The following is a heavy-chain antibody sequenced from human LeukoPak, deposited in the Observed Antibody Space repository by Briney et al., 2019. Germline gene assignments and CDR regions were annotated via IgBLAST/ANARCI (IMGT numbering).Heavy chain of an antibody. CDR2: IYYSGTT. V-gene: IGHV4-39*01. CDR1: GGSISSSSYF. J-gene: IGHJ5*02. Sequence: PSETLSLTCTVSGGSISSSSYFWGWIRQPPRKGLEWLGIIYYSGTTYYNPSLKSRVTISVDTSKNQFSLKLSSVTAADTAVYYCARRGLYGSSPFDPWGQGTLVTVSS. CDR3: ARRGLYGSSPFDP. D-gene: IGHD2-2*01.